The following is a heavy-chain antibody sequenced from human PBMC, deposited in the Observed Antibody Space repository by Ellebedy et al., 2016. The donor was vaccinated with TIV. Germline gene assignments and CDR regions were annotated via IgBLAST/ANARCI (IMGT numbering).Heavy chain of an antibody. CDR1: GYTFTGYY. CDR2: INPHSGGT. D-gene: IGHD2-21*02. V-gene: IGHV1-2*02. J-gene: IGHJ6*02. Sequence: ASVKVSCKASGYTFTGYYMHWVRQAPGPGPEWMGWINPHSGGTNYAQKFQGRVTMTRDTSISTAYMELSSLRSDDTAVYYCAREPDCGGDCYSPYGMDVWGQGTMVTVSS. CDR3: AREPDCGGDCYSPYGMDV.